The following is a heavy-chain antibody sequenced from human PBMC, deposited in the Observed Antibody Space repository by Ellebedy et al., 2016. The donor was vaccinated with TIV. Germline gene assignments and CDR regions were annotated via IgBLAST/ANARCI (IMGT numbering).Heavy chain of an antibody. CDR2: ISGSGGST. Sequence: GESLKISCAASGFTFSSYAMSWVRQAPGKGLEWVSAISGSGGSTYYADSVKGRFTISRDNSKNTLYLQMNSLRAEDTAVYYCAKDLQGWYGYWGQGTLVTVSS. D-gene: IGHD2-15*01. CDR1: GFTFSSYA. CDR3: AKDLQGWYGY. J-gene: IGHJ4*02. V-gene: IGHV3-23*01.